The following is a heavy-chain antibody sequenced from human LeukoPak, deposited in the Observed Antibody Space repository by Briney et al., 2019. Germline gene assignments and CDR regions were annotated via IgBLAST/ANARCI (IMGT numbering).Heavy chain of an antibody. J-gene: IGHJ3*02. CDR2: IYYSGST. CDR1: GGSISSSSYY. CDR3: ARRGTYYYDSSGYYPDAFDI. Sequence: SETLSLTCTVSGGSISSSSYYWGWIRQPPGKGLEWIGSIYYSGSTYYNPSLKSRVTISVDTSKNQFSLKLSSVTAADTAVYYCARRGTYYYDSSGYYPDAFDIWGQGTMVTVSS. V-gene: IGHV4-39*01. D-gene: IGHD3-22*01.